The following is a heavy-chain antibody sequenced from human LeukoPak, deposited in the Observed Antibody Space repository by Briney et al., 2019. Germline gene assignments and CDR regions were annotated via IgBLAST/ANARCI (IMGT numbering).Heavy chain of an antibody. D-gene: IGHD3-10*01. J-gene: IGHJ4*02. CDR3: ARVPMVRGVNKGDY. CDR2: IYYSGST. V-gene: IGHV4-59*01. CDR1: DDSITMYY. Sequence: SETLSLTCTVSDDSITMYYWTWIRQPPGKGLEWIGYIYYSGSTNYNPSLKSRVTISVDTSKNQFSLKLSSVTAADTAVYYCARVPMVRGVNKGDYWGQGTLVTVSS.